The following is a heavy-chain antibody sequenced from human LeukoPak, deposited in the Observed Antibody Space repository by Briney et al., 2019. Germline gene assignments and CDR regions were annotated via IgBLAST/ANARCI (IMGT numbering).Heavy chain of an antibody. CDR1: GGSFSGYY. D-gene: IGHD6-19*01. J-gene: IGHJ4*02. V-gene: IGHV4-34*01. Sequence: PSETLSLTCAVYGGSFSGYYWSWIRQPPGKGLEWIGEINHSGSTNYNPSLKSRVTISVDTSKNQFSLKLSSVTAADTAVYYCARGNISGWYVYPIDYWGQGTLVTVPS. CDR3: ARGNISGWYVYPIDY. CDR2: INHSGST.